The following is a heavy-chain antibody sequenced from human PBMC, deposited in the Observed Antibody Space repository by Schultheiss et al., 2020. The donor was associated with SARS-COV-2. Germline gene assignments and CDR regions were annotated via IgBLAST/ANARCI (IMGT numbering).Heavy chain of an antibody. V-gene: IGHV3-72*01. CDR3: ARGPGIAAAGTYYYYYGMDV. J-gene: IGHJ6*02. CDR2: TRNKANSYTT. D-gene: IGHD6-13*01. CDR1: GFTFSDHY. Sequence: GGSLRLSCAASGFTFSDHYMDWVRQAPGKGLEWVGRTRNKANSYTTEYAASVKGRFTISRDDSKNSLYLQMNSLKTEDTAVYYCARGPGIAAAGTYYYYYGMDVWGQGTTVTVSS.